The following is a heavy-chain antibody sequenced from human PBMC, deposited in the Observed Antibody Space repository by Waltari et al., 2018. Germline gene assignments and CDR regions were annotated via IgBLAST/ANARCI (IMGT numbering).Heavy chain of an antibody. CDR3: ARDREMVQGLFDFDY. V-gene: IGHV3-21*01. Sequence: EVQLVESGGGLVKPGGSLRLSCAASGFTFSSYSMNWVRQAPGKGLEWVSSISSSSSYIYYADSVKGRFTISRDNAKNSLYLQMNSLRAEDTAVYYCARDREMVQGLFDFDYWGQGTLVTVSS. CDR1: GFTFSSYS. CDR2: ISSSSSYI. J-gene: IGHJ4*02. D-gene: IGHD3-10*01.